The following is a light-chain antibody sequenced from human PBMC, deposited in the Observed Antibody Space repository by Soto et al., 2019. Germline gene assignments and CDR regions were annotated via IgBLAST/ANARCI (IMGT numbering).Light chain of an antibody. CDR3: QHYGSLVLT. J-gene: IGKJ4*01. V-gene: IGKV3-20*01. Sequence: EIVLTQSPGTLSLSPGERATLSCRASQSVSSTYLAWYQQTPGQAPRLLIYGASSRATGIPDRFSGSGSGTDFTLTISRLEPEDFALYYCQHYGSLVLTFGGGTKVEIK. CDR1: QSVSSTY. CDR2: GAS.